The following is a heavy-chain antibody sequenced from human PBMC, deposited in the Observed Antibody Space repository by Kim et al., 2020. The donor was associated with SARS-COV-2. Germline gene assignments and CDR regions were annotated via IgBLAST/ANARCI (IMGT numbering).Heavy chain of an antibody. Sequence: SETLSLTCTVSGGSISSSSYYWGWIRQPPGKGLEWIGSIYYSGSTYYNPSLKSRVTISVDTSKNQFSLKLSSVTAADTAVYYCARQWWNTMVRGVIDWFDPWGQGTLVTVSS. V-gene: IGHV4-39*01. CDR3: ARQWWNTMVRGVIDWFDP. J-gene: IGHJ5*02. D-gene: IGHD3-10*01. CDR2: IYYSGST. CDR1: GGSISSSSYY.